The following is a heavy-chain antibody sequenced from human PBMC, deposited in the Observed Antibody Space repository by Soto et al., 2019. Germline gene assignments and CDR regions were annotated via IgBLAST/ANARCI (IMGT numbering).Heavy chain of an antibody. CDR3: ARESRAVVVVAATTKPYYYYYGMDV. CDR2: IWYDGSNK. D-gene: IGHD2-15*01. CDR1: GFTFSSYG. J-gene: IGHJ6*02. V-gene: IGHV3-33*01. Sequence: GGSLRLSCAASGFTFSSYGMHWVRQAPGKGLEWVAVIWYDGSNKYYADSVKGRFTISRDNSKNTLYLQMNSLRAEDTAVYYCARESRAVVVVAATTKPYYYYYGMDVWGQGTTVTVSS.